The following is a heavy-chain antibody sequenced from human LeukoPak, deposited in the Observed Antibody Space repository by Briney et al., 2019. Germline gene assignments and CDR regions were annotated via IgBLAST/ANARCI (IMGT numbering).Heavy chain of an antibody. CDR1: GFTFSSYS. CDR3: ARLGITGQFDY. Sequence: GGSLRLSCAASGFTFSSYSMNWVRQAPGKGLEWVSSISSSSSYIYYADSVKGRFTIFRDNAKNSLYLQMNSLRAEDTAVYYCARLGITGQFDYWGQGTLVTVSS. D-gene: IGHD1-20*01. CDR2: ISSSSSYI. V-gene: IGHV3-21*01. J-gene: IGHJ4*02.